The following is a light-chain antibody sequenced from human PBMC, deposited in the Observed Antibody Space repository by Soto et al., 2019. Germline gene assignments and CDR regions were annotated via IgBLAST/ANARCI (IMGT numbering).Light chain of an antibody. J-gene: IGLJ1*01. CDR1: SSDVGGYNY. Sequence: QSVLTQPRSVSGSPGQSVTISCTGTSSDVGGYNYVSWYQQHPGKAPKLMIYDVSKRPSGVPDRFSGSKSGNTASLTISGLQAEDEADHYCCSSAGSYSYVFGTGTKLTVL. CDR3: CSSAGSYSYV. CDR2: DVS. V-gene: IGLV2-11*01.